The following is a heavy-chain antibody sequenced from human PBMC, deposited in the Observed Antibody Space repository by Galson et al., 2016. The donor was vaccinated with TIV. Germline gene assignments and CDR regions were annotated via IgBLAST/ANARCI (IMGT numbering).Heavy chain of an antibody. J-gene: IGHJ4*02. CDR3: ARVNWARAFDY. CDR1: GYIFINYY. Sequence: SVKVSCKASGYIFINYYIHWVRQAPGQGLEWLGWFNPDSGATQYAQKFQGRVTMTKDTSISTAYMELRRLISDDTAVYYCARVNWARAFDYWGQGTQVTVSS. D-gene: IGHD7-27*01. V-gene: IGHV1-2*02. CDR2: FNPDSGAT.